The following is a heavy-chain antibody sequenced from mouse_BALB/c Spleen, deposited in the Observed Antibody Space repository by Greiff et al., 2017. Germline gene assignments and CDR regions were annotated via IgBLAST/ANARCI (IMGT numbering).Heavy chain of an antibody. J-gene: IGHJ1*01. CDR3: ARSGPPGYFDV. CDR2: ISSGSSTI. V-gene: IGHV5-17*02. CDR1: GFTFSSFG. Sequence: DVKLVESGGGLVQPGGSRKLSCAASGFTFSSFGMHWVRQAPEKGLEWVAYISSGSSTIYYADTVKGRFTISRDNPKNTLFLQMTSLRSEDTAMYYCARSGPPGYFDVWGAGTTVTVSS. D-gene: IGHD3-1*01.